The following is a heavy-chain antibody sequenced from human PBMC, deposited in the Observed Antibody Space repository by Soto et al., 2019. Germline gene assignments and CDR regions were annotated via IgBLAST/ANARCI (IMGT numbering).Heavy chain of an antibody. J-gene: IGHJ4*02. Sequence: GSLRLYCAASGFTCSNAWMSWVRQAPGKGLEWVGRIKSKTDGGTTDYAAPVKGRFTISRDDSKNTLYLQMNSLKTEDTAVYYCTTYPIVVAPDWGQGTLVTVSS. V-gene: IGHV3-15*01. CDR1: GFTCSNAW. CDR3: TTYPIVVAPD. CDR2: IKSKTDGGTT. D-gene: IGHD2-2*01.